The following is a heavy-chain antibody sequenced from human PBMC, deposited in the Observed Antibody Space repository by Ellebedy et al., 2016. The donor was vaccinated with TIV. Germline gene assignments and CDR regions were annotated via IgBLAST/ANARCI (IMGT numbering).Heavy chain of an antibody. J-gene: IGHJ3*01. Sequence: ASVKVSXXASGYMFSDYGVTWVRQAPGQGFEWMGWISIYNENTNYAAKFQGRVTVTTDRSTSTAYMELRSLGSDDTAVYYCARLPCGSTSCGGAAYDFWGQGTAVTVSS. CDR3: ARLPCGSTSCGGAAYDF. CDR2: ISIYNENT. D-gene: IGHD2-2*01. CDR1: GYMFSDYG. V-gene: IGHV1-18*04.